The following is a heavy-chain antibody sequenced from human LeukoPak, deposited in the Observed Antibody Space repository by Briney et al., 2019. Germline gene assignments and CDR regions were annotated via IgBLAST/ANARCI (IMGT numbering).Heavy chain of an antibody. D-gene: IGHD5-12*01. Sequence: PGGSLRLSCAASGFTFSSYEMNWVRQAPGKGLEWVSYISSSGSTIYYADSVKGRFTISRDNAKNSLYLQMNSLRAEDTAVYYCARSMEAGGYDSRGFDLWGRGTLVTVSS. CDR3: ARSMEAGGYDSRGFDL. CDR1: GFTFSSYE. J-gene: IGHJ2*01. CDR2: ISSSGSTI. V-gene: IGHV3-48*03.